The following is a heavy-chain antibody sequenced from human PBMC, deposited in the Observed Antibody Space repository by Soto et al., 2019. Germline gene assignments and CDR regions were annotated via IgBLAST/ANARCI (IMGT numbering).Heavy chain of an antibody. J-gene: IGHJ4*02. V-gene: IGHV3-48*02. Sequence: EVQLVESGGGLVQPGGSLRLSCAASGFTFSTYSMNWVRQAPGKGLEWISHISSSSSSIYYADSVKGRFTISRDNAKNSLYLHMNSLRDEDTAVYYCATERVTQGFDYWGQGTLVTVSS. CDR2: ISSSSSSI. CDR1: GFTFSTYS. D-gene: IGHD2-21*02. CDR3: ATERVTQGFDY.